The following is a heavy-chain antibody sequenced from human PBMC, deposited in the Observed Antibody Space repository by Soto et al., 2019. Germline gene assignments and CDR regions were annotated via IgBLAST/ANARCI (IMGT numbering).Heavy chain of an antibody. Sequence: GSLRLSCEVSGFTFSMYSMSRVRQSPGKGLEWVAKIPQDGVDGHYADSVKGRCTISRDNGKNSLCLQLNNLRAEDAAVYYCARDHLILPAHDFFYGSDVWGRGATVTVSS. V-gene: IGHV3-7*03. CDR1: GFTFSMYS. D-gene: IGHD2-21*02. J-gene: IGHJ6*02. CDR2: IPQDGVDG. CDR3: ARDHLILPAHDFFYGSDV.